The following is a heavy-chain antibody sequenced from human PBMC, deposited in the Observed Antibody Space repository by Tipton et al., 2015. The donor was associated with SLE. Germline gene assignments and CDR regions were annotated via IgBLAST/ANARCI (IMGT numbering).Heavy chain of an antibody. Sequence: TLSLTCTVSGGSISSGSYCWGWIRQPPGKGLEWIGSIYYSGSTYYNPYLKSRVTISVDTSKNQCSLKLSSVTAADTAVYYCARHHYSNYVHDYWGQGTLVTVSS. CDR3: ARHHYSNYVHDY. D-gene: IGHD4-11*01. J-gene: IGHJ4*02. CDR2: IYYSGST. V-gene: IGHV4-39*07. CDR1: GGSISSGSYC.